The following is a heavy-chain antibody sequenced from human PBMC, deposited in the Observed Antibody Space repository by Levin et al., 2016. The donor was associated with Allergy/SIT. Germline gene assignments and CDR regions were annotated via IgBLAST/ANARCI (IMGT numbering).Heavy chain of an antibody. CDR2: IYSGGST. D-gene: IGHD5-18*01. CDR3: ARGYSYDAFDI. V-gene: IGHV3-53*01. Sequence: VRQAPGKGLEWVSVIYSGGSTYYADSVKGRFTISRDNSKNTLYLQMNSLRAEDTAVYYCARGYSYDAFDIWGQGTMVTVSS. J-gene: IGHJ3*02.